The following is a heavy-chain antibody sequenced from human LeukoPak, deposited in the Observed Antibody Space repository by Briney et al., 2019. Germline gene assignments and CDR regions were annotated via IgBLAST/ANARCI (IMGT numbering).Heavy chain of an antibody. J-gene: IGHJ5*02. CDR2: INSDSGFT. D-gene: IGHD3-9*01. Sequence: GASVKVSCKASGHTFTGYYMNWVRQAPGQGLEWMGWINSDSGFTKYAQKFQGRVTMTRDTSITTVYMDLTRLTSDGTAVYYCARNFDMKGFDPWGQGTLVTVSS. CDR1: GHTFTGYY. V-gene: IGHV1-2*02. CDR3: ARNFDMKGFDP.